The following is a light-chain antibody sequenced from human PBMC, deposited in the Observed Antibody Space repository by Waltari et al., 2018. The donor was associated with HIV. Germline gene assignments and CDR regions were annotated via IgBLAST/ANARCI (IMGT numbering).Light chain of an antibody. CDR3: YCAADDTAV. CDR1: VLAKNY. Sequence: SYELTQPPSVSVSPGQTARITCSGDVLAKNYARWVQQKAGRAPLLGIYKDTGRASGIPERCAGLSAATTVTLTISGAYLEDEADYYCYCAADDTAVFGGGTQLTVL. CDR2: KDT. J-gene: IGLJ7*01. V-gene: IGLV3-27*01.